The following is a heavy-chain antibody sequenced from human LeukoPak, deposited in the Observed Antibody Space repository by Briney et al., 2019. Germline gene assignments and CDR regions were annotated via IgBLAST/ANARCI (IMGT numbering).Heavy chain of an antibody. Sequence: GGSLRLSCAASGFTFSPYWLRWVRQAPGEGLEGVANINGHGSETYYVDSVKGRFTVSRDNAKNSLFLQMNSLRAEDTAVYYCARAGDPGSVDYWGQGTLVTVSS. V-gene: IGHV3-7*01. CDR3: ARAGDPGSVDY. D-gene: IGHD3-10*01. CDR2: INGHGSET. J-gene: IGHJ4*02. CDR1: GFTFSPYW.